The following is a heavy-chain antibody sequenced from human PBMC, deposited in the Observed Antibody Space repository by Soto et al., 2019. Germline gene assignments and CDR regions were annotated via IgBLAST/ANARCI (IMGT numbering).Heavy chain of an antibody. CDR1: GGTFSSYA. V-gene: IGHV1-69*13. CDR2: IIPIFGTA. D-gene: IGHD5-18*01. Sequence: SVKVSCKASGGTFSSYAISWVRQAPGQGLEWMGGIIPIFGTANYAQKFQGRVTITADESTSTAYMELSSLRSEDTAVYYCARAFQPHSHGYDYWGQGTLVTVSS. CDR3: ARAFQPHSHGYDY. J-gene: IGHJ4*02.